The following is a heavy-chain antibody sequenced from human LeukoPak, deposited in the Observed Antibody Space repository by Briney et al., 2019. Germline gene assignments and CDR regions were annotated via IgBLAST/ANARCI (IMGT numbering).Heavy chain of an antibody. D-gene: IGHD2-2*01. Sequence: ASVKVSCKASGYTFTSYGISWVRQAPGQGLEWMGWINPNSGGTNYAQKFQGRVTMTRDTSISTAYMELSRLRSDDTAVYYCARDKYCSSTSCYTTNWFDPWGQGTLVTVSS. CDR1: GYTFTSYG. V-gene: IGHV1-2*02. CDR2: INPNSGGT. CDR3: ARDKYCSSTSCYTTNWFDP. J-gene: IGHJ5*02.